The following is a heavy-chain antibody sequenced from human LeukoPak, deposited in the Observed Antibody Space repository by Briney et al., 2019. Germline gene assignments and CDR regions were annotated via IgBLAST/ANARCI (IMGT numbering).Heavy chain of an antibody. CDR3: ATTPYDFWSGYPHWYFDL. V-gene: IGHV4-59*01. CDR2: IYYSGST. D-gene: IGHD3-3*01. J-gene: IGHJ2*01. Sequence: KPSETLSLTCTVSGGSISSYYWSWIRQPPGKGLEWIGYIYYSGSTNYNPSLKSRVTISVDASKNQFSLKLSSVTAADTAVYYCATTPYDFWSGYPHWYFDLWGRGTLVTVSS. CDR1: GGSISSYY.